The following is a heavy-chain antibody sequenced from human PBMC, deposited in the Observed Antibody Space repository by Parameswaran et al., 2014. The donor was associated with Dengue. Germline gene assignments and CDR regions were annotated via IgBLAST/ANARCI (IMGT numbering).Heavy chain of an antibody. CDR3: ARDPDSGSYSFTYHFDY. Sequence: VRQAPGKGLEWVSYISSSGSTIYYADSVKGRFTISRDNAKNSLYLQMNSLRAEDTAVYYCARDPDSGSYSFTYHFDYWGQGTLVTVSS. V-gene: IGHV3-48*03. D-gene: IGHD1-26*01. J-gene: IGHJ4*02. CDR2: ISSSGSTI.